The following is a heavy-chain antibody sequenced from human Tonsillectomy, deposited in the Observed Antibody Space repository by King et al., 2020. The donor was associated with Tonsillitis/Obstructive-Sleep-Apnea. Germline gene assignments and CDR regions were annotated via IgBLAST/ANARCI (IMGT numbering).Heavy chain of an antibody. J-gene: IGHJ4*02. CDR1: GYTFTDYA. Sequence: QCQLVQSGAEVKKPGASVKVSCKASGYTFTDYALYWVRQAPGQRLEGMGWINPGTGNKKYSEKLQGRVTITRDTSASIAYLTLNSLRSEDTAVYYCARDRSGPDYGGQGSLVTVSS. CDR2: INPGTGNK. V-gene: IGHV1-3*01. CDR3: ARDRSGPDY. D-gene: IGHD1-1*01.